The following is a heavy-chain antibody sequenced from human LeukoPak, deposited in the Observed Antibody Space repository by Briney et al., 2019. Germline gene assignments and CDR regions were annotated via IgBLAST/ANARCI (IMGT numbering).Heavy chain of an antibody. Sequence: SETLSLTCAVYGGSFSGYYWSWIRQPPGKGLEWIGEINHSGSTNYNPSLKSRVTISVDTSKNQFSLKLSSVTAADTAVYYCARGVDTAMVTCVDYWGQGTLVTVSS. J-gene: IGHJ4*02. CDR2: INHSGST. CDR3: ARGVDTAMVTCVDY. D-gene: IGHD5-18*01. CDR1: GGSFSGYY. V-gene: IGHV4-34*01.